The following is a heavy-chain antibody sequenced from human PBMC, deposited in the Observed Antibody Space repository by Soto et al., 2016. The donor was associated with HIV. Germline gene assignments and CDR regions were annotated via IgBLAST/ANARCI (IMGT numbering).Heavy chain of an antibody. D-gene: IGHD2-2*01. CDR3: ARDTRVPAVTPTGGYYFDY. CDR2: IYSGGST. Sequence: EVQLVESGGGLVQPGESLRLSCAASGFIVSSKYMSWVRQAPGKGLEWVSVIYSGGSTYYADSVKGRFTLFRDNSKNTLYLQMNSLRAEDTAVYYCARDTRVPAVTPTGGYYFDYWAREPCSPSPQ. V-gene: IGHV3-66*01. J-gene: IGHJ4*02. CDR1: GFIVSSKY.